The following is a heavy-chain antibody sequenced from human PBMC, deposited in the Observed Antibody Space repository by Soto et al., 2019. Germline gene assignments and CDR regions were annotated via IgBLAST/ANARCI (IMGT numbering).Heavy chain of an antibody. CDR3: ARLDSGSWSASFDY. J-gene: IGHJ4*02. Sequence: PSETLSLTCTVSGGSISSYYWSWIRQPPGKGLEWIGYIYYSGSTNYNPSLKSRVTISVDTSKNQFSLKLSSVTAADTAVYYCARLDSGSWSASFDYWGQGTLVTVSS. V-gene: IGHV4-59*01. CDR1: GGSISSYY. D-gene: IGHD1-26*01. CDR2: IYYSGST.